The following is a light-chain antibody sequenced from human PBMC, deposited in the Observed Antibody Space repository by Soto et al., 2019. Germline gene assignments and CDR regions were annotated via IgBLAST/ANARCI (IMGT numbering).Light chain of an antibody. J-gene: IGLJ2*01. CDR2: EVS. CDR1: RSDVGGYNY. CDR3: SSYTSRSTLVV. Sequence: QSALTQPASVSGSPGQSITISCTGTRSDVGGYNYVSWYQQHPGKAPKLMISEVSNLPSGVSNLFSGSKSGNTASLNISGLQAEHEADSYCSSYTSRSTLVVFGGGTQL. V-gene: IGLV2-14*01.